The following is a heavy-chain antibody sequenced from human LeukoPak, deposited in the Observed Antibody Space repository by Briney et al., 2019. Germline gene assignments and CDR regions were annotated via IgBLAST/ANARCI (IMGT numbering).Heavy chain of an antibody. Sequence: ASVKVSCKASGGTFSSYAISWVRQAPGQGLEWMGRIIPIFGTANYAQKFQGRVTITTDESTSTAYMELSRLISEDTAVYYCAREVVNYYDSSAHHRGYFDYWGQGTLVTVSS. D-gene: IGHD3-22*01. CDR3: AREVVNYYDSSAHHRGYFDY. CDR1: GGTFSSYA. CDR2: IIPIFGTA. V-gene: IGHV1-69*05. J-gene: IGHJ4*02.